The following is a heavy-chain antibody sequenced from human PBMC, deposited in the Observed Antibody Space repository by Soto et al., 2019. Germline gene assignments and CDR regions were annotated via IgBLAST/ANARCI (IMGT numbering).Heavy chain of an antibody. CDR1: GGSVSSGSYY. J-gene: IGHJ6*02. CDR3: ARDRRRSSSSSEDYYYYGMDV. D-gene: IGHD6-6*01. CDR2: IYYSGST. Sequence: SETLSLTCTVSGGSVSSGSYYWSWIRQPPGKGLEWIGYIYYSGSTNYNPSLKSRVTMSVDTSKNQFSLKLSSVTAADTAVYYCARDRRRSSSSSEDYYYYGMDVWGQGTTVTVSS. V-gene: IGHV4-61*01.